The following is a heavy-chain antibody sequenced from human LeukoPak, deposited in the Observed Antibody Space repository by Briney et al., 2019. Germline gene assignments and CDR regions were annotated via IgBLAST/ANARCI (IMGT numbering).Heavy chain of an antibody. CDR2: IYHSGST. CDR3: ARDRTSSSWYPEDHEDY. V-gene: IGHV4-38-2*02. CDR1: GYSISSGYY. D-gene: IGHD6-13*01. Sequence: ETLSLTCTVSGYSISSGYYWGWIRQPPGKGLEWIGSIYHSGSTYYNPSLKRRVTISVDTSKNQFSLKLSSVTAADTAVYYCARDRTSSSWYPEDHEDYWGQGTLDTVSS. J-gene: IGHJ4*02.